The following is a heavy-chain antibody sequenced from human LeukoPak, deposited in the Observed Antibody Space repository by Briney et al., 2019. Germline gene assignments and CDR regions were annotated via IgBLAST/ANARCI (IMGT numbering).Heavy chain of an antibody. Sequence: PGGSLRLSCAASGFTFSIYAMSWVRQAPGKGLQWVSSITSSGDGTYYADSVKGRFTISRDNSENMLYLQMNSLTVEDTAVYFCAKDRPDYYGSNGHYYRRDGDYWGQGTLVTVSS. CDR1: GFTFSIYA. D-gene: IGHD3-22*01. CDR3: AKDRPDYYGSNGHYYRRDGDY. CDR2: ITSSGDGT. J-gene: IGHJ4*02. V-gene: IGHV3-23*01.